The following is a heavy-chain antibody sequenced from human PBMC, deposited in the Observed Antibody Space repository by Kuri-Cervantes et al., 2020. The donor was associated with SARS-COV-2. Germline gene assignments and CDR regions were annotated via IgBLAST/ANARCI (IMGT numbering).Heavy chain of an antibody. Sequence: GESLKISCAASGFTFSSYAMHWVRQAPGKGLEWVAVISYDGSNKYYADSVKGRFTISRDNSKNTLYLQMNSLRADDTAVYYCVTGHENYYPLYPFDIWGQGTMVTVSS. CDR2: ISYDGSNK. J-gene: IGHJ3*02. CDR3: VTGHENYYPLYPFDI. CDR1: GFTFSSYA. V-gene: IGHV3-30-3*01. D-gene: IGHD1-7*01.